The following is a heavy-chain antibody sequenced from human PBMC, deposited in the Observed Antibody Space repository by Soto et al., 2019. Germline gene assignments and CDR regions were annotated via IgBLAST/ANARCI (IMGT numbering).Heavy chain of an antibody. CDR3: ARDTELRFLEWSYYFDY. D-gene: IGHD3-3*01. J-gene: IGHJ4*02. CDR1: GYTFTSYG. CDR2: ISAYNGNT. Sequence: ASVKVSCKASGYTFTSYGISWVRQAPGQGLEWMGWISAYNGNTNYAQKLQGRVTMTTDTSTSTAYMELRSLRSDDTAVYYCARDTELRFLEWSYYFDYWGQGTLVTV. V-gene: IGHV1-18*01.